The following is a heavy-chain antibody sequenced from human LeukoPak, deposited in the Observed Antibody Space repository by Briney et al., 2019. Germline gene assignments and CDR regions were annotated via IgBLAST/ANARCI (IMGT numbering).Heavy chain of an antibody. CDR3: VRQLSDNWFDP. V-gene: IGHV4-59*01. D-gene: IGHD5-18*01. CDR2: IYYSGST. CDR1: GGSISSYY. J-gene: IGHJ5*02. Sequence: SETLSLTCTVSGGSISSYYWSWIRQPPGKGLEWIGYIYYSGSTNYNPSLKSRVTISVDTSKNQFSLKLSSVTAADTAVYYCVRQLSDNWFDPWGQGTLVTVSS.